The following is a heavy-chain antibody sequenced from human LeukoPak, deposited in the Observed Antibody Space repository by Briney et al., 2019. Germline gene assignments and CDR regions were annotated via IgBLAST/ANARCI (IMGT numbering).Heavy chain of an antibody. J-gene: IGHJ4*02. Sequence: QPGGSLRLSCAASGFTFSSYGVHWVRQAPGKGLEWVAVISYDGSNKYYADSVKGRFTISRDNSKNTLYLQMNSLRAEDTAVYYCAKDRRDGYNFIFDYWGQGTLVTVSS. CDR2: ISYDGSNK. V-gene: IGHV3-30*18. D-gene: IGHD5-24*01. CDR3: AKDRRDGYNFIFDY. CDR1: GFTFSSYG.